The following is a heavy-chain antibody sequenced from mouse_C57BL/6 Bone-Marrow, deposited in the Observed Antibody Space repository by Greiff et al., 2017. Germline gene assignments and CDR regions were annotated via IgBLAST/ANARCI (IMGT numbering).Heavy chain of an antibody. V-gene: IGHV3-6*01. Sequence: EVKVEESGPGLVKPSQSLSLTCSVTGYSITSGYYWNWIRQFPGNKLEWMGYISYDGSNNYKPSLKNRISITRDTSKNQFFLKLNSVTTEDTATYYCARGHYYGSSFHYYAMDYWGQGTSVTVSS. D-gene: IGHD1-1*01. CDR1: GYSITSGYY. CDR3: ARGHYYGSSFHYYAMDY. J-gene: IGHJ4*01. CDR2: ISYDGSN.